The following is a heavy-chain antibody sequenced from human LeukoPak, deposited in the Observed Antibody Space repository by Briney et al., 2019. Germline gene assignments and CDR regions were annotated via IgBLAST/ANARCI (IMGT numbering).Heavy chain of an antibody. V-gene: IGHV3-21*01. D-gene: IGHD6-13*01. CDR1: GFTFSSYS. J-gene: IGHJ4*02. CDR2: ISSSSSYI. CDR3: ARWVLAAGGYYFDY. Sequence: PGGSLRLSCAASGFTFSSYSMNWVRQAPGKGLEWVSSISSSSSYIYYADSVKGRFTISRDNAKNSLYLQMNSLRAEDTAVYYCARWVLAAGGYYFDYWGQGTLVTVSS.